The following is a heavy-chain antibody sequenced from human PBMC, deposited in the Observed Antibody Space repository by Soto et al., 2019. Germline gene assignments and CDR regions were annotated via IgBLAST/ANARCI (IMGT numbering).Heavy chain of an antibody. D-gene: IGHD2-2*02. CDR2: IYYSGST. CDR1: GGSISSSSYY. CDR3: ARDGGYCISTSCYSHYYGMDV. Sequence: SETLSLTCTVSGGSISSSSYYWGWIRQPPGKGLEWIGSIYYSGSTYYNPSLKSRVTISVDTSKNQFSLKLSSVTAADTAVYYCARDGGYCISTSCYSHYYGMDVWGQGTTVTVSS. V-gene: IGHV4-39*07. J-gene: IGHJ6*02.